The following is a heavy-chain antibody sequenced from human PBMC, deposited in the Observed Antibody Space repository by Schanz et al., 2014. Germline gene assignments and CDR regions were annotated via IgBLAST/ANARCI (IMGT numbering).Heavy chain of an antibody. CDR1: GFTFSTYA. CDR3: ARGGATRFDY. D-gene: IGHD1-26*01. CDR2: IRNDGSKK. J-gene: IGHJ4*02. Sequence: VQLVESGGGLVQPGGSLRLSCAASGFTFSTYAMNWVRQAPGKGLEGVAFIRNDGSKKFYADSVKGRFNISRDNSKNTLYLQMDNLRPEDTAVYYCARGGATRFDYWGQGTLVTVSS. V-gene: IGHV3-30*02.